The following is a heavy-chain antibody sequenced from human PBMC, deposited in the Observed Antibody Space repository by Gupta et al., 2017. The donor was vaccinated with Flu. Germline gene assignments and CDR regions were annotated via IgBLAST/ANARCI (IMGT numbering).Heavy chain of an antibody. CDR2: ISYDGRNK. Sequence: MHWVLQAPGKGLEWVADISYDGRNKNYADSVKGRFTISRDNSKNTLYLQMNSLRTEDTAVYYCAKDWKWNYNIYGMNVWGQGTTVTVSS. V-gene: IGHV3-30*18. CDR3: AKDWKWNYNIYGMNV. D-gene: IGHD3-9*01. J-gene: IGHJ6*02.